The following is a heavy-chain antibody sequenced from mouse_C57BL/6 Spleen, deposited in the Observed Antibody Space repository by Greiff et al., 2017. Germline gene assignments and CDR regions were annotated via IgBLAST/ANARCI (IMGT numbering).Heavy chain of an antibody. Sequence: VQLQQSGPELVKPGASVKMSCKASGYTFTDYNMHWVKQSHGKSLEWIGYINPNNGGTSYNQKFKGKATLTVNKSSSTAYMELRSLTSEDSAVYYCAILHYYDYDGVDYWGQGTTLTVSS. V-gene: IGHV1-22*01. D-gene: IGHD2-4*01. CDR1: GYTFTDYN. J-gene: IGHJ2*01. CDR2: INPNNGGT. CDR3: AILHYYDYDGVDY.